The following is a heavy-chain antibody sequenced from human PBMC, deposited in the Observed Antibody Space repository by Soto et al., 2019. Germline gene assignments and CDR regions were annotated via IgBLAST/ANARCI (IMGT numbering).Heavy chain of an antibody. CDR2: ISWNSGSI. CDR3: AKDEQRVVVAARGFDY. D-gene: IGHD2-15*01. Sequence: EVQLVESGGGLVQPSRSLRLSCAASGFTFDDYAMHWVRQAPGKGLEWVSGISWNSGSIGYADSVKGRFTISRDNAKNSLYLQMNSLRAEDTALYYCAKDEQRVVVAARGFDYWGQGTLVTVSS. CDR1: GFTFDDYA. V-gene: IGHV3-9*01. J-gene: IGHJ4*02.